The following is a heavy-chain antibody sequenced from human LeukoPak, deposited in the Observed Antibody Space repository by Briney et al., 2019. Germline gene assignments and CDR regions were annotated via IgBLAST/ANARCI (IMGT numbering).Heavy chain of an antibody. D-gene: IGHD1-26*01. V-gene: IGHV4-34*01. J-gene: IGHJ6*02. Sequence: SETLSLTCAVYGGSFSGYYWSWIRQPPGKGLEWIGEINHSGSTNYNPSLKSRVTISVDTSKNQFSLKLSSVTAADTAVYYCARDGATYYYYYGMDVWGQGTTVTVSS. CDR2: INHSGST. CDR3: ARDGATYYYYYGMDV. CDR1: GGSFSGYY.